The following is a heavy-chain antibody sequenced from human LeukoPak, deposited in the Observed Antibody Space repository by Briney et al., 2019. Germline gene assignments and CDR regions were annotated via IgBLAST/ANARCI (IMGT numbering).Heavy chain of an antibody. V-gene: IGHV1-18*01. Sequence: ASVKVSCKASGYTFTSYGISWVRQAPGQGLEWMGWISAYNGNTNCAQKLQGRVTMTTDTSTSTAYMELRSLRSDDTAVYYCARRGYGGNPASYYYYHYMDVWGKGTTVTVSS. CDR1: GYTFTSYG. J-gene: IGHJ6*03. D-gene: IGHD4-23*01. CDR3: ARRGYGGNPASYYYYHYMDV. CDR2: ISAYNGNT.